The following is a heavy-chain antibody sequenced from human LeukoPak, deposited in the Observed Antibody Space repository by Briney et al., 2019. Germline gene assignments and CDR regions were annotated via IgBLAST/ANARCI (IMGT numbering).Heavy chain of an antibody. V-gene: IGHV4-4*02. J-gene: IGHJ6*02. CDR2: IYHSGST. Sequence: SETLSLTCAVSGGSISGSNWWSWVRQPPGKGLEWIGEIYHSGSTNYNPSLKSRVTISVDKSKNQFSLKLSSVTAADTAVYYCARAYGSGRKSNYYGMDVWGQGTTVTVSS. CDR3: ARAYGSGRKSNYYGMDV. D-gene: IGHD3-10*01. CDR1: GGSISGSNW.